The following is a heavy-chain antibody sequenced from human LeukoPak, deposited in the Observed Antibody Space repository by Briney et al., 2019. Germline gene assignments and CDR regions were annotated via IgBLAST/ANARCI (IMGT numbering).Heavy chain of an antibody. Sequence: PGGSLRLSCAASGFTFSSYGMHWVRQAPGKGLEWVAVIWYDGSNKYYADSVKGRFTISRDNSKNTLYLQMNSLRAEDTAVYYCARDDTNGIAHSGAFDYWGQGTLVTVSS. J-gene: IGHJ4*02. CDR1: GFTFSSYG. CDR2: IWYDGSNK. V-gene: IGHV3-33*01. D-gene: IGHD6-13*01. CDR3: ARDDTNGIAHSGAFDY.